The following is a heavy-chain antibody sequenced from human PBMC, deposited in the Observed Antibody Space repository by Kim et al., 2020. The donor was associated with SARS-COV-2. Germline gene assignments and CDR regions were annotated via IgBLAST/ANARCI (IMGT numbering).Heavy chain of an antibody. CDR2: ITNDGTPT. D-gene: IGHD2-21*01. CDR3: ARGRGTNYDFQLWH. Sequence: GGSLRLSCAASGFTFSDYGIHWVRQAPGKGLEWVAAITNDGTPTDYADAEKGRFSLSRDNFKNTRHLQMNNLGAEDTALYYCARGRGTNYDFQLWHGGRGTLVSVPS. V-gene: IGHV3-30*03. CDR1: GFTFSDYG. J-gene: IGHJ4*01.